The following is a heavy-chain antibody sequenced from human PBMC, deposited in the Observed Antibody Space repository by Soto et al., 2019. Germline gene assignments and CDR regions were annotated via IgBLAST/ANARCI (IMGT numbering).Heavy chain of an antibody. V-gene: IGHV1-2*02. D-gene: IGHD6-19*01. CDR3: ARGGQWLVGGFDY. Sequence: GASVKVSCKASGYTFTGYYMHWVRQAPGQGLEWMGWINPNSGGTNYAQKFQGRVTMTRDTTISTAYMELSRLRSDDTAVYYCARGGQWLVGGFDYWGQGTLVTVSS. CDR1: GYTFTGYY. J-gene: IGHJ4*02. CDR2: INPNSGGT.